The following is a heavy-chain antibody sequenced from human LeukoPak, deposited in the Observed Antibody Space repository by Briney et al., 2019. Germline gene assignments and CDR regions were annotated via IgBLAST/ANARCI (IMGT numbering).Heavy chain of an antibody. J-gene: IGHJ4*02. D-gene: IGHD3-3*01. V-gene: IGHV3-48*03. CDR2: ISSSGSTI. Sequence: GGSLRLSCAASGFTFSSYEMNWVRQAPGKGLEWVSYISSSGSTIYYADSVKGRFTISRDNAKNSLYLQMNSLRAEDTAVYYCARGDFGVVINHPHYFDYWGQGTLVTVSS. CDR3: ARGDFGVVINHPHYFDY. CDR1: GFTFSSYE.